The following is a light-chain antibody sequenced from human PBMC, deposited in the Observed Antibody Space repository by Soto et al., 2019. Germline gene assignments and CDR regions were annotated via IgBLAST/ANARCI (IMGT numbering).Light chain of an antibody. V-gene: IGKV3-15*01. CDR1: RSVSSN. CDR2: GAS. Sequence: DIVMTQSPATLSVSPGERATLSCMASRSVSSNLAWYQQKPGQAPRLLMYGASTRATGIPARFSGSGSGTEFTLTISSLQSEDFAGYFCQQYNTWLRTFGQGTKVEIK. J-gene: IGKJ1*01. CDR3: QQYNTWLRT.